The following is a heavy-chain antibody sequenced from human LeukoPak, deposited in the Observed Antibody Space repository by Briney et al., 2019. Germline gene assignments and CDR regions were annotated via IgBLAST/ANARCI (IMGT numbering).Heavy chain of an antibody. V-gene: IGHV3-33*06. J-gene: IGHJ4*02. CDR3: AKSPLGYCSSTSCYMRR. CDR2: IWYDGSNK. Sequence: GGSLRLSCAASGFTFSSYGMHWVRQAPGKGLEWVAVIWYDGSNKYYADSVKGRFTISRDNSKNTLYLQMNSLRAEDTAVYYCAKSPLGYCSSTSCYMRRWGQGTLVTVSS. D-gene: IGHD2-2*01. CDR1: GFTFSSYG.